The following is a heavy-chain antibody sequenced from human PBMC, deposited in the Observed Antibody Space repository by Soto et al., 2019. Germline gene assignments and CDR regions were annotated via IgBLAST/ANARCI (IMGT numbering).Heavy chain of an antibody. CDR2: IYSGGST. CDR3: ARDLMVDYYGSGSYLGARFDY. CDR1: GFTVSSNY. V-gene: IGHV3-66*01. Sequence: EVQLVESGGGLVQPGGSLRLCCAASGFTVSSNYMSWVRQAPGKGLEWVSVIYSGGSTYYADSVKGRFTISRDNSKNTLYLQMNSLRAEDTAVYYCARDLMVDYYGSGSYLGARFDYWGQGTLVTVSS. J-gene: IGHJ4*02. D-gene: IGHD3-10*01.